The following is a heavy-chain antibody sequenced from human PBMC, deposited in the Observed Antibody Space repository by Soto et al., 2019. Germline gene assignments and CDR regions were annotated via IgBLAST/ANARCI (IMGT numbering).Heavy chain of an antibody. J-gene: IGHJ4*02. D-gene: IGHD2-2*02. Sequence: EVQLVESGGGLVKPGGSLRLSCAASGFDFNFYGMSWVRQAPGKGLEWVSPISSSGTYIYYADSVKGRFTISRDNADNSMQLQISSLTTEDTGVYYCARENTFHPPLDYWGQGALVTVSS. CDR2: ISSSGTYI. CDR3: ARENTFHPPLDY. V-gene: IGHV3-21*01. CDR1: GFDFNFYG.